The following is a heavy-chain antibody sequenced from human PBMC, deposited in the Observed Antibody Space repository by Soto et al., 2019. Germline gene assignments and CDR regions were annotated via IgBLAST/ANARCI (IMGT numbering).Heavy chain of an antibody. V-gene: IGHV3-23*01. CDR1: GFTFSSYS. CDR3: AKKVNSGPGSQYFDY. D-gene: IGHD3-10*01. CDR2: FRTGGDDGTT. J-gene: IGHJ4*02. Sequence: LRLSCAASGFTFSSYSMSWVRQAPGKGPEWVSGFRTGGDDGTTYYADSVKGRFTISRDNSKNTLFLQMNSLRVEDTAIYYCAKKVNSGPGSQYFDYWGQGTLVTVSS.